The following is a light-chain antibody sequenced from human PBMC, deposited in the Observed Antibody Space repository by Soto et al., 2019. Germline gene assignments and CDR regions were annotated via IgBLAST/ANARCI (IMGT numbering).Light chain of an antibody. CDR2: EVN. V-gene: IGLV2-23*02. CDR1: SSDVGYYNL. J-gene: IGLJ1*01. CDR3: CSYAGSTTHYV. Sequence: QSALTQPAAVSGSTGQPITISCTGTSSDVGYYNLVSWYQQHAGKAPKLIIYEVNKLTSGFSNRFAGSKSGNTASLTISRLQAEDEADYYCCSYAGSTTHYVFGTGTKLTVL.